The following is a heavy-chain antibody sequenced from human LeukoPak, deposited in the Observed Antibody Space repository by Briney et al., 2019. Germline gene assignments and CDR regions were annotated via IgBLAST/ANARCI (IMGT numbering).Heavy chain of an antibody. CDR1: GYIFTAYT. V-gene: IGHV1-3*01. J-gene: IGHJ4*02. Sequence: VSVKVSCKASGYIFTAYTMHWVRQAPGQRLEWMGWINAGNGNTKYSQNFQGTVTITRDTSASTAYMELSSLRSEDTAVYYCARDGNSYDFDYWGQGTLVTVSS. CDR3: ARDGNSYDFDY. CDR2: INAGNGNT. D-gene: IGHD5-18*01.